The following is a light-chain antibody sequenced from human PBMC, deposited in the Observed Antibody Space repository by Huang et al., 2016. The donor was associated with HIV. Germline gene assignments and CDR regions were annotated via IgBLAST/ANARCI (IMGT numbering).Light chain of an antibody. CDR2: VAS. Sequence: EIVLTQSPGTLSLSPGEGATLSCRASQSINNNYVAWFQQKPGQPPRLLIYVASSRATGVPDRFTGSGSGTDFNLTISRLETEDFAMYFCQHYGTSPQTFGQGTKLEIK. CDR1: QSINNNY. J-gene: IGKJ2*01. CDR3: QHYGTSPQT. V-gene: IGKV3-20*01.